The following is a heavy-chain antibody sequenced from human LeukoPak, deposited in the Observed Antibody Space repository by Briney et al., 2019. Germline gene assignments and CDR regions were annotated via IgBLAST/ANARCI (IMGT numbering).Heavy chain of an antibody. CDR2: INPSGGST. V-gene: IGHV1-46*01. Sequence: ASVKVSCKASGYTFTSYYMHWVRQAPGQGLEWMGIINPSGGSTSYAQKFQGRVTMTRDMSTSIVYMELSSLRSEDTAVYYCARGGSYYYDSSGYLRYWGQGTLVTVSS. CDR3: ARGGSYYYDSSGYLRY. CDR1: GYTFTSYY. J-gene: IGHJ4*02. D-gene: IGHD3-22*01.